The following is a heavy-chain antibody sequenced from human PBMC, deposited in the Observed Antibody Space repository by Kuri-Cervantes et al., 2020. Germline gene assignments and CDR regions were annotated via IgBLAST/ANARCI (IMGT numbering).Heavy chain of an antibody. CDR3: ARAWRRSGSYPGGD. V-gene: IGHV1-8*01. CDR1: GYTFTSFD. CDR2: MNPHSGHT. J-gene: IGHJ4*02. Sequence: ASVKVSCKASGYTFTSFDINWMRRATGQGLEWMGWMNPHSGHTGYAQNFQGRVTMTRNTSISTAYMEVSSLRSEDTAIYYCARAWRRSGSYPGGDWGQGTLVTVSS. D-gene: IGHD3-10*01.